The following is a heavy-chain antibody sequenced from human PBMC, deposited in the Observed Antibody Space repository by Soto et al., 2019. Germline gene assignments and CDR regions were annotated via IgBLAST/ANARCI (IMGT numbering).Heavy chain of an antibody. CDR1: GGSISSGGYY. D-gene: IGHD3-22*01. CDR3: ARADRKPLIVVVMIFDY. V-gene: IGHV4-31*03. CDR2: IYYSGST. J-gene: IGHJ4*02. Sequence: SETLSLTCTVSGGSISSGGYYWSWIRQHPGKGLEWIGYIYYSGSTYYNPSLKSRVTISVDTSKNQFSLKLSSVTAADTAVYYCARADRKPLIVVVMIFDYWGQGTLVTVSS.